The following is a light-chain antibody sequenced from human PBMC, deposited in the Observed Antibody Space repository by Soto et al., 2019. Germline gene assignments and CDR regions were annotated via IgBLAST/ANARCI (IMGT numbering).Light chain of an antibody. J-gene: IGLJ1*01. CDR1: SSNIGNNY. CDR3: GTWDNSLSAYFV. V-gene: IGLV1-51*02. Sequence: VLTQPPSVSAAPGQKVTISCSGSSSNIGNNYVSWYQHLPGTAPKPLIYQNNKRPSGIPDRFSGSKSGTSATLGITGLQTGDEADYYCGTWDNSLSAYFVFGTGTKVTVL. CDR2: QNN.